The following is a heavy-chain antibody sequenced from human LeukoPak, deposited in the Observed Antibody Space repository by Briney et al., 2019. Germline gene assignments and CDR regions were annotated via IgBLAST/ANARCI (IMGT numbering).Heavy chain of an antibody. CDR2: IYTSGST. D-gene: IGHD3-10*01. CDR3: ARDGGRFGELFFDY. CDR1: GGSITIYY. Sequence: PSETLSLTCTVSGGSITIYYWSWIRQPAGKGLEWIGRIYTSGSTNYNPSLKSRVTISVDTSKNQFSLKLSSVTAADTAVYYCARDGGRFGELFFDYWGQGTLVTVSS. V-gene: IGHV4-4*07. J-gene: IGHJ4*02.